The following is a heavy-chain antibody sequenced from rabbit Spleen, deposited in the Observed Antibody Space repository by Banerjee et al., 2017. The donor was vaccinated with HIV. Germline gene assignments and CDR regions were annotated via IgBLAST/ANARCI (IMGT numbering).Heavy chain of an antibody. J-gene: IGHJ6*01. Sequence: QSLEESGGDLVKPGASLTLTCTASGFSFSSVYYMCWVRQAPGKGLEWIACIYAGSSASTYYASWAKGRFTISKTSSTTVTLHMTSLTAADTATYFCARDTSSSFSSYGMDLWGPGTLVTVS. CDR2: IYAGSSAST. V-gene: IGHV1S40*01. D-gene: IGHD1-1*01. CDR1: GFSFSSVYY. CDR3: ARDTSSSFSSYGMDL.